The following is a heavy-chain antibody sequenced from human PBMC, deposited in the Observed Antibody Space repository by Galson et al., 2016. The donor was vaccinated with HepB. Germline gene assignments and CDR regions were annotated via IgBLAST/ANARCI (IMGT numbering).Heavy chain of an antibody. V-gene: IGHV3-33*01. CDR1: GLSFRTYG. Sequence: SLRLSCAASGLSFRTYGMHWVRQAPGKGLEWVAVIWSDGSQKYYADSVKGRFTISRDNSKNTLYLQMNSLRAEDTAVYYCARGGGLYYYESSRFHLDYWGQGTLVTVSS. CDR2: IWSDGSQK. CDR3: ARGGGLYYYESSRFHLDY. J-gene: IGHJ4*02. D-gene: IGHD3-22*01.